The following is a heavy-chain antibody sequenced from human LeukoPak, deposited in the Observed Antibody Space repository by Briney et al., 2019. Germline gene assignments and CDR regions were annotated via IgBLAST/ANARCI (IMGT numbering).Heavy chain of an antibody. Sequence: GGSLRLSCAASGFTFSSYAMSWVRQAPGKGLEWVSAISGSGGSTYYADSVKGRFTISRDNSKNTLYLQMNSLRAEDTAVYYCAKERYYYDSSGYEELVEYFQHWGQGTLATVSS. CDR3: AKERYYYDSSGYEELVEYFQH. D-gene: IGHD3-22*01. CDR2: ISGSGGST. J-gene: IGHJ1*01. V-gene: IGHV3-23*01. CDR1: GFTFSSYA.